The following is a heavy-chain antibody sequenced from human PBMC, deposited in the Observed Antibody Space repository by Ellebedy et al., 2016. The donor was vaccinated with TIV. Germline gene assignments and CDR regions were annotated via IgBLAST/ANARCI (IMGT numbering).Heavy chain of an antibody. J-gene: IGHJ6*02. CDR3: ATREWQDPMDV. D-gene: IGHD3-3*01. CDR1: GHTFTTYG. V-gene: IGHV1-3*01. CDR2: INAANGYA. Sequence: ASVKVSXKASGHTFTTYGIHWVRQAPGQRLEWMGWINAANGYAKYSQTFQGRVTITRDTSATTAYMELSSLMSEDTAVYYCATREWQDPMDVWGQGTTVTVSS.